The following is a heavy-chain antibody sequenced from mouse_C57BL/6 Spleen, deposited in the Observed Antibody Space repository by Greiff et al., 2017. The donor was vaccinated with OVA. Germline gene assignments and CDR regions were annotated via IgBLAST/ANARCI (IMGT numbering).Heavy chain of an antibody. CDR1: GYTFTNYW. CDR3: ARGDDYDVRGFAY. D-gene: IGHD2-4*01. V-gene: IGHV1-63*01. J-gene: IGHJ3*01. CDR2: IYPGGGYT. Sequence: VQLQQSGAELVRPGTSVKMSCKASGYTFTNYWIGWAKQRPGHGLEWIGDIYPGGGYTNYNEKFKGKATLTADKSSSTAYMQFSSLTSEDSAIYYGARGDDYDVRGFAYWGQGTLVTVSA.